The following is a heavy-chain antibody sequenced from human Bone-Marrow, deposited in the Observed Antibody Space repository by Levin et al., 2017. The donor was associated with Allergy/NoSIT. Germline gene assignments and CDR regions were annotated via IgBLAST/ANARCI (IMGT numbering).Heavy chain of an antibody. CDR3: ARGGYYGSGSYNY. Sequence: SETLSLTCAVSGGSISSSNWWSWVRQPPGKGLEWIGEIYHSGSTNYNPSLKSRVTISVDKSKNQFSLKLSSVTAADTAVYYCARGGYYGSGSYNYWGQGTLVTVSS. CDR2: IYHSGST. V-gene: IGHV4-4*02. CDR1: GGSISSSNW. D-gene: IGHD3-10*01. J-gene: IGHJ4*02.